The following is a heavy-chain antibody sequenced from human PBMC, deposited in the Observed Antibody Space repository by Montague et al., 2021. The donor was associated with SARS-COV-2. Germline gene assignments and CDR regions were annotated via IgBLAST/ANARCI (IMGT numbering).Heavy chain of an antibody. J-gene: IGHJ4*02. CDR2: FYSVGST. Sequence: SETLSLTCTVSGASVSSSDWGWIRQSPGKGLEWIGYFYSVGSTDYNPSLQSRVTISRDTSKNQFSLKVRSVTAADTAIYYCVRHPHYDGLNGPPDFWDQGTLVTVSS. V-gene: IGHV4-59*02. CDR3: VRHPHYDGLNGPPDF. D-gene: IGHD3-9*01. CDR1: GASVSSSD.